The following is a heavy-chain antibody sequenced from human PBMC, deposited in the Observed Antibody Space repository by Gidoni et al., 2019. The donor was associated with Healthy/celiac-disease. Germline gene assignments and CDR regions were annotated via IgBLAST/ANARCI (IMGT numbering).Heavy chain of an antibody. CDR3: ARDGLGPAAPRGYYYYMDV. CDR1: AYTFTSYG. CDR2: ISAYNGNT. D-gene: IGHD2-2*01. V-gene: IGHV1-18*01. J-gene: IGHJ6*03. Sequence: QVPLVQSGAEVKKPGASVKVSCQASAYTFTSYGISWVRQAPGQGLEWMGWISAYNGNTNYAQKLQGRVTMTTDTSTSTAYMELRSLRSDDTAVYYCARDGLGPAAPRGYYYYMDVWGKGTTVTVSS.